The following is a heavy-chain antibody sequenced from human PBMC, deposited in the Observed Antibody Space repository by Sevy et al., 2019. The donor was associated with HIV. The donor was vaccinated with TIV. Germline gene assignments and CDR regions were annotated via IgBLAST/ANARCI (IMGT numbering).Heavy chain of an antibody. CDR3: ARVGRQHYFDY. CDR2: ISYDGSNK. D-gene: IGHD6-13*01. V-gene: IGHV3-30-3*01. Sequence: GGSLRLSCAASGITFSSHAMHWVRQAPGKGLEWVTIISYDGSNKYYADSVKGRFTISRDNSKNTLYLQMNSLRAEDTALYYCARVGRQHYFDYWGQGTLVTVSS. J-gene: IGHJ4*02. CDR1: GITFSSHA.